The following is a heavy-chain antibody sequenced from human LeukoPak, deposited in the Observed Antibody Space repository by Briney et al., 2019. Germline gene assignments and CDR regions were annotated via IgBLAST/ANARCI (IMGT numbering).Heavy chain of an antibody. CDR3: ARHFSSGSYPDFDY. CDR2: IYYSGST. V-gene: IGHV4-59*08. J-gene: IGHJ4*02. Sequence: SETLSPTCTVSGGSISSYYWSWIRQPPGKGLEWIGYIYYSGSTNYNPSLKSRVTISVDTSKNQFSLKLSSVTAADTAVYYCARHFSSGSYPDFDYWGQGTLVTASS. CDR1: GGSISSYY. D-gene: IGHD1-26*01.